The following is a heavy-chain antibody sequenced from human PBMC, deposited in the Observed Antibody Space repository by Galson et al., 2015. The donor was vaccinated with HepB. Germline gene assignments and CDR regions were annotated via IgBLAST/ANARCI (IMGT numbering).Heavy chain of an antibody. J-gene: IGHJ6*02. D-gene: IGHD3-3*01. CDR2: IKQDGSEK. Sequence: SLRLSCAASRFTFSRSPMSWVRQAPGKGLEWVANIKQDGSEKYYVDSVKGRFTISRDNAKNSLYLQMNSLRAEDTAVYYCARDYDLWSGDTYYYDGMDVWGQWTTVTVSS. CDR3: ARDYDLWSGDTYYYDGMDV. V-gene: IGHV3-7*03. CDR1: RFTFSRSP.